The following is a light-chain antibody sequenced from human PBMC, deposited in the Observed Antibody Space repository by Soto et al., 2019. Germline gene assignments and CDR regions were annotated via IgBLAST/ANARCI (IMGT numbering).Light chain of an antibody. Sequence: QSALTQPDSMSASLGESISISCSGTNADIGGYNYVSWYQQHPGKAPKLVIYDVTSRPSGIPNRFSGSKSGFTASLTISGLQTQDDAHYFCSSYSAYRTLEVFGTGTKLTVL. CDR2: DVT. J-gene: IGLJ1*01. V-gene: IGLV2-14*03. CDR3: SSYSAYRTLEV. CDR1: NADIGGYNY.